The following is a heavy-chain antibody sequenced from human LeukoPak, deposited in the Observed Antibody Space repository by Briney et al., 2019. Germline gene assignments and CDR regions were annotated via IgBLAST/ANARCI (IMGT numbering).Heavy chain of an antibody. CDR3: ARGHDFPDQPHWFDP. J-gene: IGHJ5*02. CDR2: IYTSGST. Sequence: PSETLSLTCTVSGGSISSYYWSWIRQPAGKGLEWIGRIYTSGSTNYNPSLKSRVTMSVDTSKNQFSLKLSSVTAADTAVYYCARGHDFPDQPHWFDPWGQGTLVTVSS. D-gene: IGHD3-3*01. V-gene: IGHV4-4*07. CDR1: GGSISSYY.